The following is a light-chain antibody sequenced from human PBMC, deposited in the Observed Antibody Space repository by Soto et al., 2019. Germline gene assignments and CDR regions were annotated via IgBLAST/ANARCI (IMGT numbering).Light chain of an antibody. CDR2: GAS. Sequence: EIVLTQSPGPLSLSPGERATLSCRASQSVSNNYLAWYQQKPGQAPRLLIYGASNRATGIPDRFSGSGSGTDFTLTISRLEPEDFAVYYCQQYNNWWTFGQGTKVDIK. J-gene: IGKJ1*01. V-gene: IGKV3-20*01. CDR1: QSVSNNY. CDR3: QQYNNWWT.